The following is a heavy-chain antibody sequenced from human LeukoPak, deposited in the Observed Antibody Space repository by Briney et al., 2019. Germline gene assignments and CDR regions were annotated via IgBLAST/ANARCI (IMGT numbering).Heavy chain of an antibody. V-gene: IGHV3-21*06. J-gene: IGHJ4*02. CDR2: IGPTGSDR. CDR1: GLTFSTSG. D-gene: IGHD1-14*01. Sequence: GGSLRLSCAASGLTFSTSGFNWVRQAPGKGLEWVASIGPTGSDRYHADSIKGRFTISRDNANNFLYLQMNSLRAEDMAVYYCATETNGRHYDYWGQGTLLTVSS. CDR3: ATETNGRHYDY.